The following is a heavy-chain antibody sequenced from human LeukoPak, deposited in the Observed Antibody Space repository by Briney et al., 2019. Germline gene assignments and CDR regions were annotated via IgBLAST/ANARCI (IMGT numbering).Heavy chain of an antibody. Sequence: SETLSLTCTLSGYSISSGYYWGWIRQPPGKGLEWIASMFHSGSTYYNPSLKSRVTISVDTSKNQFSLKLSSMTGADTAVYYCARLGLSLGNPDYWGQGTLVTVSS. D-gene: IGHD1-14*01. CDR1: GYSISSGYY. CDR3: ARLGLSLGNPDY. CDR2: MFHSGST. J-gene: IGHJ4*02. V-gene: IGHV4-38-2*02.